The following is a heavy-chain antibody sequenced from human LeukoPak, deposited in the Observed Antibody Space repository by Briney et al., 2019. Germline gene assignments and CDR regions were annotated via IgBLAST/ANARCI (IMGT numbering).Heavy chain of an antibody. CDR3: ARDRDEYSSSWQNDAFDI. CDR2: IYSSGST. Sequence: PSETLSLTCSVSGDSISSYYWSWIRQPAGKGLEWIGRIYSSGSTNYNPSLKSRVTMSVDTSKNQFSLKLTSITAADTAVYYCARDRDEYSSSWQNDAFDIWGQGTMVTVSS. J-gene: IGHJ3*02. CDR1: GDSISSYY. D-gene: IGHD6-13*01. V-gene: IGHV4-4*07.